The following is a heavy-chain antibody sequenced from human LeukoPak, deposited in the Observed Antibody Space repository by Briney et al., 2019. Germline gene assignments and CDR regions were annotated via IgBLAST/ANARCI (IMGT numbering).Heavy chain of an antibody. CDR3: ARDMTRAVPIPGTYYYAYAMDV. CDR1: GGSISSYF. V-gene: IGHV4-59*01. CDR2: VYYRGST. J-gene: IGHJ6*02. D-gene: IGHD6-13*01. Sequence: SETLSLTCTVSGGSISSYFWNWIRQSPGKGLEWVGYVYYRGSTNYNPSLKSRVTISVDTSKNQFSPELSSVTAADTAVYYCARDMTRAVPIPGTYYYAYAMDVWGQGTTVTVSS.